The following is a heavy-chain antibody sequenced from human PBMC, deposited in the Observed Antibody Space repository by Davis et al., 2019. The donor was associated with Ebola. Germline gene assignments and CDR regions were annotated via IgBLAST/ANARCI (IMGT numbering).Heavy chain of an antibody. CDR3: ARGGYNYYFDY. Sequence: ASVKVSCKASGYTFTSYGISWVRQAPGQGLEWMGWINAGNGNTKYSQKFQGRVTITRDTSASTAYMELSSLRSEDTAVYYCARGGYNYYFDYWGQGTLVTVSS. CDR2: INAGNGNT. CDR1: GYTFTSYG. D-gene: IGHD5-24*01. J-gene: IGHJ4*02. V-gene: IGHV1-3*01.